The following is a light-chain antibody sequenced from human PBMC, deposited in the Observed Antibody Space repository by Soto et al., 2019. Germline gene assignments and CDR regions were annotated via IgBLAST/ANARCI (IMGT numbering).Light chain of an antibody. CDR2: EAT. CDR1: SSDIGASNF. J-gene: IGLJ1*01. Sequence: QSVLTQPPAVSGCPGQSITVSCTGTSSDIGASNFVSWYQHLPGRAPKVIIFEATNRPSGVSDRFSGSKAGITASLTISGLQADDEGEYFCISYKTDDTFVFGTGTKVTVL. V-gene: IGLV2-14*01. CDR3: ISYKTDDTFV.